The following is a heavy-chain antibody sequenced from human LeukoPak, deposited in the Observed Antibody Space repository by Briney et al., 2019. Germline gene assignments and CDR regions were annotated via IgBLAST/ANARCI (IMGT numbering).Heavy chain of an antibody. Sequence: GGSLRLSCAASGFTFSSYSMNWVRQAPGKGLEWVSSISSSSSYIYYADSVKGRFTISRDNAKNSLYLQMNSLRAEDTAVYYCARPSYCGGDCYVGYWGQGTLVTVSS. CDR1: GFTFSSYS. V-gene: IGHV3-21*04. D-gene: IGHD2-21*02. J-gene: IGHJ4*02. CDR3: ARPSYCGGDCYVGY. CDR2: ISSSSSYI.